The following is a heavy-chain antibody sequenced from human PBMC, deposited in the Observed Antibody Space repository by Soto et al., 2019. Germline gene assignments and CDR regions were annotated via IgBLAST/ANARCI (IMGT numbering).Heavy chain of an antibody. Sequence: EALKISCNGSGCSFTSFWIGRVRPMPGKGMEWMGLSYPGDSDTRYSRSFQGQVTISADQSIRTVCLQWSGLKASDTAMYYCAIARTDSSCHCFDYWGQGTMVTVSS. CDR3: AIARTDSSCHCFDY. D-gene: IGHD3-22*01. V-gene: IGHV5-51*01. CDR1: GCSFTSFW. CDR2: SYPGDSDT. J-gene: IGHJ4*02.